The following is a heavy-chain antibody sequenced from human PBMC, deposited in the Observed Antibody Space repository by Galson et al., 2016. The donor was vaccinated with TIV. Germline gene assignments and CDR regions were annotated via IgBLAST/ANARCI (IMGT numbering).Heavy chain of an antibody. Sequence: SLRLSCAASGFTFSNYAMNWVRQAPGKGLEWVSSISRSSTYVYYADSVQGRFTISRDNAENSLFLQMNSLRAEDTAVYYCARVGAVFGVARLTYLDFWGQGTLVTVSS. D-gene: IGHD3-3*01. V-gene: IGHV3-21*01. CDR3: ARVGAVFGVARLTYLDF. CDR2: ISRSSTYV. CDR1: GFTFSNYA. J-gene: IGHJ4*02.